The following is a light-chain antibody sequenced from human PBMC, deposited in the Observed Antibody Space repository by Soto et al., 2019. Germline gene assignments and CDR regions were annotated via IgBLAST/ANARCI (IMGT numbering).Light chain of an antibody. V-gene: IGKV1D-16*01. CDR1: QSISSW. Sequence: DMGVPQSPANGSASVGDSVTITGRASQSISSWLAWFQQKPGKAPKSLIYAASSLQSGVPSKCSGSGSGTDFTLTIRSLQPEDCATYYCKQYNSYPPTFGTGTKVDIK. CDR3: KQYNSYPPT. CDR2: AAS. J-gene: IGKJ3*01.